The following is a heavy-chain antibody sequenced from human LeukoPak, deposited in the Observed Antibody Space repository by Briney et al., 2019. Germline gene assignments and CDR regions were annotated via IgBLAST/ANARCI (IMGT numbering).Heavy chain of an antibody. J-gene: IGHJ4*02. V-gene: IGHV3-13*01. CDR3: ARGGELLRPADY. CDR1: GFTFSSYD. D-gene: IGHD1-26*01. Sequence: GGSLRLSCAASGFTFSSYDMHWVRQTTGRGLEWVSGVDTAGDTYSPGSVKGRFTISRENAKNSLYLQMNSLRAGDTAVYYCARGGELLRPADYWGQGTLVTVSS. CDR2: VDTAGDT.